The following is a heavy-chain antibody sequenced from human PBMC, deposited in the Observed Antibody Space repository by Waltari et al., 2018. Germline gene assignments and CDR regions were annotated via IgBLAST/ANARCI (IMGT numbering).Heavy chain of an antibody. V-gene: IGHV5-51*01. Sequence: EVQLAHSGAEVTKPGESLKISCKGSGYRFPNSWIGWVRQMPGKGMEWMGFVYPGDSDTRYSQSFQGQVTISADKSISTAYMQWSSLRASDTAMYYCARAYASGDDAFDLWGQGTVVTVSS. J-gene: IGHJ3*01. CDR1: GYRFPNSW. D-gene: IGHD2-2*01. CDR2: VYPGDSDT. CDR3: ARAYASGDDAFDL.